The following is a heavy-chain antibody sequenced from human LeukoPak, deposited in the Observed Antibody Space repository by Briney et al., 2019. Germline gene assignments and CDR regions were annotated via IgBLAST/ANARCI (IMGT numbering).Heavy chain of an antibody. D-gene: IGHD6-13*01. CDR3: ARGRGSSWEYGFDY. Sequence: ASVKVSCKASGGTFSSYAISWVRQAPGQGLEWMGIINPSGGSTSYAQKFQGRVTMTRDMSTSTVYMELSSLRSEDTAVYYCARGRGSSWEYGFDYWGQGTLVTVSS. CDR2: INPSGGST. V-gene: IGHV1-46*01. J-gene: IGHJ4*02. CDR1: GGTFSSYA.